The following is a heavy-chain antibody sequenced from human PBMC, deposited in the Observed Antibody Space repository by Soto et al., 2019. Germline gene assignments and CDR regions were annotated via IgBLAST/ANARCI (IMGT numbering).Heavy chain of an antibody. CDR2: INAGNGNT. D-gene: IGHD6-19*01. V-gene: IGHV1-3*01. J-gene: IGHJ4*02. Sequence: GASVKVSCKASGYTFTNYAMHWVRQAPGQRLEWMGWINAGNGNTKYSQKFQGRVTITRDTSASTAYMELSSLRSEDTAVYYCARDGYSSGCYDYWGQGTLVTVSS. CDR1: GYTFTNYA. CDR3: ARDGYSSGCYDY.